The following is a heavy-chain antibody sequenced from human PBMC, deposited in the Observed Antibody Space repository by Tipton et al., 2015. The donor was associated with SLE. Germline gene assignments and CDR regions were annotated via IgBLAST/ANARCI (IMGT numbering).Heavy chain of an antibody. CDR3: AKEGYDGSGPIDF. D-gene: IGHD3-22*01. V-gene: IGHV3-9*01. CDR2: FGWNTLSL. CDR1: GITVDNYA. Sequence: SLRLSCAASGITVDNYAMHWVRQTPGKGLEWVSGFGWNTLSLGYADSVKGRFIISRDNAKNSLYLEMNSLRVEDTAVYYCAKEGYDGSGPIDFWGQGTLVTVSS. J-gene: IGHJ4*02.